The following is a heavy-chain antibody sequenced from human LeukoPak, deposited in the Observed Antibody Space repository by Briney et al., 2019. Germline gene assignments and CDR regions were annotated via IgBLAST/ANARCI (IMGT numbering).Heavy chain of an antibody. V-gene: IGHV3-48*03. Sequence: GGSLRLSCAASGFTFSSYETNWVRQAPGKGLEWVSYISSSGNTIYHADSVKGRFTISRDNAKNSLYLQMNSLRAEDTAVYYCARALWRTVATAFGYWGQGTLVTVSS. CDR3: ARALWRTVATAFGY. CDR2: ISSSGNTI. D-gene: IGHD4-23*01. CDR1: GFTFSSYE. J-gene: IGHJ4*02.